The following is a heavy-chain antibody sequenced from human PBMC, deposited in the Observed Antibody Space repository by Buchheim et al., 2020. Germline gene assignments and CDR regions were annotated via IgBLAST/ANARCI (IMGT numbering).Heavy chain of an antibody. J-gene: IGHJ6*02. D-gene: IGHD2-2*01. CDR2: IWYDGSNK. CDR1: GFTFSSYG. CDR3: ARVGVPAAPYGMDV. Sequence: QVQLVESGGGVVQPGRSLRLSCAASGFTFSSYGMHWVRQAPGKGLEWVAVIWYDGSNKYYADSVKGRFTISRDNSKNKRYLQMNSLRAEDTAVYYCARVGVPAAPYGMDVWGQGTT. V-gene: IGHV3-33*08.